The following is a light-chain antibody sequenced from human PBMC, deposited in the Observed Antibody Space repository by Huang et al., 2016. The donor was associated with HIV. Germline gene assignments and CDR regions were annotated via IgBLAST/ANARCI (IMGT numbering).Light chain of an antibody. CDR2: RAS. Sequence: DIQMTQSPSTLSASVRDRVTITCRASQNINTWLAWYQQKPGKAPDLLIYRASSLQVGVPSRFTGSGSGTEFTLTITSLQPDDLGTYYCQQYNTYLYTFGQGTKLEI. CDR1: QNINTW. V-gene: IGKV1-5*03. CDR3: QQYNTYLYT. J-gene: IGKJ2*01.